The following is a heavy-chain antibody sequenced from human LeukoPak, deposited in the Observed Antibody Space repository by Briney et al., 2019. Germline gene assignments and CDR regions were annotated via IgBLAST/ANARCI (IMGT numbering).Heavy chain of an antibody. CDR1: GYTFTGYY. V-gene: IGHV1-2*02. CDR3: ARGRQLAARIHFYYYMDV. J-gene: IGHJ6*03. Sequence: ASVKVSCKASGYTFTGYYMHWVRQAPGQGLEWMGWINPNSGGTNYAQKFQGRVAMTRDTSISTAYMELSRLRSDDTAVYYCARGRQLAARIHFYYYMDVWGKGTTVTVSS. CDR2: INPNSGGT. D-gene: IGHD6-6*01.